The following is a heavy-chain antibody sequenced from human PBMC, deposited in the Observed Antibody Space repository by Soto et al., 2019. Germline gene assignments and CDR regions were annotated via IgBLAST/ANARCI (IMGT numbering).Heavy chain of an antibody. CDR2: ISYDGSNK. J-gene: IGHJ6*02. V-gene: IGHV3-30*18. CDR1: GFTFSSYG. D-gene: IGHD1-26*01. CDR3: AKDVVVGATTGLGDYYYYYGMDV. Sequence: GSLRLSCAASGFTFSSYGMHWVRQAPGKGLEWVAVISYDGSNKYYADSVKGRFTISRDNSKNTLYLQMNSLRAEDTAVYYCAKDVVVGATTGLGDYYYYYGMDVWGQGTTVTVSS.